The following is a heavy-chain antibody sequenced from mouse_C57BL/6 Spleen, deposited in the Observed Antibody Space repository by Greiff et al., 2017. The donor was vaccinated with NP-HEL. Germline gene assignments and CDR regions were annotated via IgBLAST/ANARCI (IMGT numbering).Heavy chain of an antibody. Sequence: VQLQESGAELVRPGTSVKVSCKASGYAFTNYLIEWVKQRPGQGLEWIGVINPGSGGTNYNEKFKGKATLTADKSSSTAYMQLSSLTSEDSAVYFCARSRGDYPFFDYWGQGTTLTVSS. J-gene: IGHJ2*01. CDR2: INPGSGGT. CDR3: ARSRGDYPFFDY. V-gene: IGHV1-54*01. D-gene: IGHD2-4*01. CDR1: GYAFTNYL.